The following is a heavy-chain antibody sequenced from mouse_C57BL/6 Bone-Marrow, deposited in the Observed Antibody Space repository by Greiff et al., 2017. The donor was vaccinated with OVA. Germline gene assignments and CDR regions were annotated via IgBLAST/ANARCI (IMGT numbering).Heavy chain of an antibody. J-gene: IGHJ4*01. CDR2: IDPSDSYT. CDR1: GYTFTSYW. Sequence: QVQLQQSGAELVRPGTSVKLSCKASGYTFTSYWMHWVKQRPGQGLEWIGVIDPSDSYTNYNQKFKGKATLTVDTSSGTAYMQLSSLTSEDSAVYYCAREGYYYGRNYAMDYWGQGTSVTVSS. CDR3: AREGYYYGRNYAMDY. V-gene: IGHV1-59*01. D-gene: IGHD1-1*01.